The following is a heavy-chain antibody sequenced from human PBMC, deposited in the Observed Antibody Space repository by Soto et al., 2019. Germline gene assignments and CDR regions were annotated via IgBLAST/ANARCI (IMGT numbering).Heavy chain of an antibody. CDR1: GGTFSSYA. CDR3: ARAGYYDSSGYYSSGWWFDP. D-gene: IGHD3-22*01. V-gene: IGHV1-69*13. CDR2: IIPIFGTA. J-gene: IGHJ5*02. Sequence: SVKVSCKASGGTFSSYAISWVRQSPGQGLEWMGGIIPIFGTANYAQKFQGRVTNTADESTSTAYMELSSLRSEDTAVYYCARAGYYDSSGYYSSGWWFDPWGQGTMVTVSS.